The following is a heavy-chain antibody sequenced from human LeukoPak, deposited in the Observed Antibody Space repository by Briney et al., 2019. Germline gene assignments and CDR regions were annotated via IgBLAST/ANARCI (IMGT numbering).Heavy chain of an antibody. V-gene: IGHV1-8*01. D-gene: IGHD6-19*01. CDR2: MNPNSGNT. CDR3: ARQRGSGRYKNFDY. CDR1: GYTFTSYD. Sequence: GASVKVSCKASGYTFTSYDINWVRQATGQGLEWMGWMNPNSGNTGYAQKFQGRVTMTRNTSISTVYMELGSLRSEDTAVYYCARQRGSGRYKNFDYWGQGTLVTVSS. J-gene: IGHJ4*02.